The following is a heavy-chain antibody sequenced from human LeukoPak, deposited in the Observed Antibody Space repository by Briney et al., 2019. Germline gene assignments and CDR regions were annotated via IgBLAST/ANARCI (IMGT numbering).Heavy chain of an antibody. CDR2: INPHSGGT. CDR3: ARNPTLQLWLPEARFDP. J-gene: IGHJ5*02. D-gene: IGHD5-18*01. CDR1: GYTFTSYG. Sequence: ASVKVSCKASGYTFTSYGISWVRQAPGQGLEWMGWINPHSGGTNFAQKFLGRVTMTRDTSINTAYMEISRLRSDDTAIYYCARNPTLQLWLPEARFDPWGQGTLVTVSS. V-gene: IGHV1-2*02.